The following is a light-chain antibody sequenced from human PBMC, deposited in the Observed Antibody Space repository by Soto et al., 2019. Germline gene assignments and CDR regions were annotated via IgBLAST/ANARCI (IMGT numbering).Light chain of an antibody. CDR3: QQRSDWQYT. CDR2: DAT. J-gene: IGKJ2*01. V-gene: IGKV3-11*01. CDR1: QRITSY. Sequence: EVVLTQSPATLSLSPGERATLSCRASQRITSYLAWYQQRPGQAPRLLMYDATNRASGVPARFSGSKSGTEFTLTISSLQPEDFAVYFCQQRSDWQYTFGQGTKVE.